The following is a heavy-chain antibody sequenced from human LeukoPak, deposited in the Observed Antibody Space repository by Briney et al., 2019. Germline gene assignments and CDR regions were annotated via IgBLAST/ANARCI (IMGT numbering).Heavy chain of an antibody. J-gene: IGHJ6*03. V-gene: IGHV3-74*01. CDR3: ARGGGFYCTNGVCYTDGYYYYYMDV. Sequence: PGGSLRLSXAASGFTFSSYWMHWVRQAPGKGLVWVSRINSDGSSTGYADPVKGRFTISRDNAKNTLYLQMNSLRAEDTAVYYCARGGGFYCTNGVCYTDGYYYYYMDVWGKGTTVTVSS. CDR2: INSDGSST. D-gene: IGHD2-8*01. CDR1: GFTFSSYW.